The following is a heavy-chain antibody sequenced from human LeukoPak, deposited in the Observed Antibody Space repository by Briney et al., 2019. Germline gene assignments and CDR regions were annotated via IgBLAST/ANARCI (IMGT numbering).Heavy chain of an antibody. V-gene: IGHV3-23*01. D-gene: IGHD4-17*01. CDR1: GLTFSSNG. CDR3: AKDQRWDYGDHYFDY. CDR2: ISGSGGST. Sequence: PGGTLRPSCAASGLTFSSNGRSWVGKPPGKELKGVSAISGSGGSTYYADPVKARFTISRDNSKNTLYLQMNSLRAEDTAVYYCAKDQRWDYGDHYFDYWGQGTLVTVSS. J-gene: IGHJ4*02.